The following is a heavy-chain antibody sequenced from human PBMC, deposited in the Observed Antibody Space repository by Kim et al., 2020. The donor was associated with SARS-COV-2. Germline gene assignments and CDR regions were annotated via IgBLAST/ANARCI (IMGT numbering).Heavy chain of an antibody. CDR1: GFTFSNHG. J-gene: IGHJ5*02. CDR3: AKGRKEWSDP. Sequence: GGSLRLSCIASGFTFSNHGMSWVRQAPGKGLEWVSSLSVNGGTTHYADSVKGRFTISRDNSKNTVYLQMNSLRADDTAVYYCAKGRKEWSDPWGQGTLVTVSS. V-gene: IGHV3-23*01. D-gene: IGHD3-3*01. CDR2: LSVNGGTT.